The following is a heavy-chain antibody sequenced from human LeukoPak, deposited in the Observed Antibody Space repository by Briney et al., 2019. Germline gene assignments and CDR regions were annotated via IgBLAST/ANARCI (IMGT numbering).Heavy chain of an antibody. V-gene: IGHV3-23*01. Sequence: NPGGSLRLSCAASRFTFSSYVMSWVRQTPGKGLECVSAISGSGHKTYYADSVKGRFTISRDNSKNTLYLQMNSLRAEDTAVYYCARVSGTIQIWPQPFGDGMDVWGQGTTVTVSS. CDR3: ARVSGTIQIWPQPFGDGMDV. J-gene: IGHJ6*02. D-gene: IGHD5-18*01. CDR2: ISGSGHKT. CDR1: RFTFSSYV.